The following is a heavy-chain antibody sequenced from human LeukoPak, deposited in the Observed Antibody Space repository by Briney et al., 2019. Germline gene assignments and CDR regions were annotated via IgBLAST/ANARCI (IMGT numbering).Heavy chain of an antibody. J-gene: IGHJ4*02. CDR3: ARGLAYCGGDCFYYFDY. V-gene: IGHV1-2*04. CDR1: GYTFTGYY. CDR2: INPNSGGT. D-gene: IGHD2-21*02. Sequence: ASVKVSCKASGYTFTGYYMHWVRQAPGQGLEWMGWINPNSGGTNYAQKFQGWVTMTRDTSISTAYMELSRLRSDDTAVYYCARGLAYCGGDCFYYFDYWGQGTLVIVSS.